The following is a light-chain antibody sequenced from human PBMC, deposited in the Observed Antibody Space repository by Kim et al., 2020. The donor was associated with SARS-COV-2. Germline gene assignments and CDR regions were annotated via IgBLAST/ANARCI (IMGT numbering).Light chain of an antibody. V-gene: IGLV2-11*01. CDR2: DVT. CDR3: CSYAGSYTLV. Sequence: GQSVTISCTGTSSDVGGYNYVSWYQQHPGKAPKLMIYDVTKRPSGVPDRFSGSKSGNTASLTISGLQAEDEADYYCCSYAGSYTLVFGTGTKFTVL. J-gene: IGLJ1*01. CDR1: SSDVGGYNY.